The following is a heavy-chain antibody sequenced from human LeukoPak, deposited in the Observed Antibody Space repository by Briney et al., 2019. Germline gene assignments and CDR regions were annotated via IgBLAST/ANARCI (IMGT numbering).Heavy chain of an antibody. CDR3: ARETRLLWFGEIGYFDY. CDR2: IVVGSGNT. Sequence: SVKVSCKASGFTFTSSAMQWVRQARGQRLEWIGWIVVGSGNTNYAQKFQERVTITRDMSTSTAYMELSSLRAEDTAVYYCARETRLLWFGEIGYFDYWGQGTLVTVSS. CDR1: GFTFTSSA. V-gene: IGHV1-58*02. J-gene: IGHJ4*02. D-gene: IGHD3-10*01.